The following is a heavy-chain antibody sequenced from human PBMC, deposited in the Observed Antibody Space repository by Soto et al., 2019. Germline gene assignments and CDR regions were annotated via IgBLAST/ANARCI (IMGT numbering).Heavy chain of an antibody. CDR1: GFTFSSYA. V-gene: IGHV3-23*01. D-gene: IGHD3-3*01. CDR3: AKDQGLTIFGVVILDY. J-gene: IGHJ4*02. Sequence: GGSLRLSCAACGFTFSSYAMSGVRKAPGKGLEWVSAISGSGGSTYYADSVKGRFTISRDNSKNTLYLQMNSLRAEDTAVYYCAKDQGLTIFGVVILDYWGQRTLVTVSS. CDR2: ISGSGGST.